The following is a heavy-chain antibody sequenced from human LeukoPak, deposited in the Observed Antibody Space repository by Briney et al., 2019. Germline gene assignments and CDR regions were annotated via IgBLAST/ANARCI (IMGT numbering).Heavy chain of an antibody. V-gene: IGHV3-23*01. CDR3: ARASHDYGDLLDAFDI. Sequence: GGSLRLSCAASGFTFSSYAMSWVRQAPGKGLEWVSAFSGSGGSTYYADSVKGRFTISRDNAKNSLYLQMNSLRAEDTAVYYCARASHDYGDLLDAFDIWGKGTMVTVSS. J-gene: IGHJ3*02. CDR1: GFTFSSYA. CDR2: FSGSGGST. D-gene: IGHD4-17*01.